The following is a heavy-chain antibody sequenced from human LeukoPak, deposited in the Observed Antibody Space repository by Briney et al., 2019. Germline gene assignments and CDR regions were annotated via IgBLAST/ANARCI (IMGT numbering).Heavy chain of an antibody. CDR3: ARLPMAVTPHVDY. CDR1: GGSIPSYY. Sequence: SETLSLTCTVSGGSIPSYYRRWIRQSPGKGLEWSGFMYYSGTTNYNPSLKSRVTISLGMSKNQFSLRLTSVTAADTAVYYCARLPMAVTPHVDYWGQGTLVTVSS. V-gene: IGHV4-59*01. D-gene: IGHD2-21*02. J-gene: IGHJ4*02. CDR2: MYYSGTT.